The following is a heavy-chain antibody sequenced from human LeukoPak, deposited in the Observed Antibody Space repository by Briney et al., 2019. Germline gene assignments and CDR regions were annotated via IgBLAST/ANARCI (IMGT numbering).Heavy chain of an antibody. D-gene: IGHD3-16*01. V-gene: IGHV3-23*01. CDR1: GFTFSSYA. CDR2: ISGSGGST. J-gene: IGHJ4*02. Sequence: GGSLRFSCGASGFTFSSYAMSWVRQAPGKGLEWVSAISGSGGSTYYADSVKGRFTISRDNSKNTLYLQMNSLRAEDTAVYYCAKLNYDYVKGYFDYWGQGTLVTVSS. CDR3: AKLNYDYVKGYFDY.